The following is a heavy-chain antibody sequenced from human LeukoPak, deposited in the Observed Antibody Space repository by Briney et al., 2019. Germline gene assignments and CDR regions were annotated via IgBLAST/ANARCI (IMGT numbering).Heavy chain of an antibody. CDR3: ARLRYCSSTSCHSASFDP. D-gene: IGHD2-2*01. CDR2: MNPNSGNT. J-gene: IGHJ5*02. Sequence: ASVKVSCKASGYTFTSYDINWVRQATGQGLEWMGWMNPNSGNTGYAQKFQGRVTMTRNTSISTAYMELSSLRSEDTAVYYCARLRYCSSTSCHSASFDPWGQGTLVTVSS. CDR1: GYTFTSYD. V-gene: IGHV1-8*01.